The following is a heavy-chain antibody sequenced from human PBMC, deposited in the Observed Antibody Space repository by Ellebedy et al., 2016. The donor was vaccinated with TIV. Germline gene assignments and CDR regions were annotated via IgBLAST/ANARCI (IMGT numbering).Heavy chain of an antibody. CDR2: IYDGGST. V-gene: IGHV3-66*01. CDR1: GFTFSSYS. D-gene: IGHD2-15*01. J-gene: IGHJ6*02. Sequence: LSLTCAASGFTFSSYSMNWVRQAPGKGLEWVSVIYDGGSTFYADSVKGRFTMSRDRSKNPLYLQMNSLRAEDTAVYYCAREMGYCSGGSCYARLYYYNAMDVWGQGTTVTVSS. CDR3: AREMGYCSGGSCYARLYYYNAMDV.